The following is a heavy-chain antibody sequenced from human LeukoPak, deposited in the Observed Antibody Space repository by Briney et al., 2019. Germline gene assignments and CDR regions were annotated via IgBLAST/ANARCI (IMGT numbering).Heavy chain of an antibody. V-gene: IGHV3-7*01. CDR1: GFTFSNYW. CDR2: IKEDGREK. Sequence: QSGGSLRLSCAASGFTFSNYWMCWVRQAPGKGLEWVANIKEDGREKYYVDSVKGRFTISRDNARNSLYLQMNSLRAEDTAVYYCASGRQLGYWGQGTLVTVSS. J-gene: IGHJ4*02. D-gene: IGHD6-13*01. CDR3: ASGRQLGY.